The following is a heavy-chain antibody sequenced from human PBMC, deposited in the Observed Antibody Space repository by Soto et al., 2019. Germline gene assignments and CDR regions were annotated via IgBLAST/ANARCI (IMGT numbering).Heavy chain of an antibody. Sequence: EVQLVESGGGLVKPGGSLRLSCAASGFTFSSYSMNWVRQAPGKGLEWVSSISSSSSYIYYADSVKGRFTISIDNAKNSLYLQMNSLRAEDTAVYYCARGGVAVAGTGYFDLWGRGTLVTVSS. CDR3: ARGGVAVAGTGYFDL. J-gene: IGHJ2*01. D-gene: IGHD6-19*01. CDR2: ISSSSSYI. V-gene: IGHV3-21*01. CDR1: GFTFSSYS.